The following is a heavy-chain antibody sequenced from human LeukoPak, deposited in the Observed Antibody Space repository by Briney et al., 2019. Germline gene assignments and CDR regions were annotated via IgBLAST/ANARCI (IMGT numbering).Heavy chain of an antibody. CDR2: INPSGGST. CDR1: GYTFTSYY. D-gene: IGHD3-22*01. Sequence: ASVKVSCKASGYTFTSYYMHWVRQAPGQGLEWMGIINPSGGSTSYAQKFQGRVTMTRDTSTSTVYMELSSLRSEDTAVYYCARSFHDSSAYYPDAFDMWGQGTMVTVSS. V-gene: IGHV1-46*01. J-gene: IGHJ3*02. CDR3: ARSFHDSSAYYPDAFDM.